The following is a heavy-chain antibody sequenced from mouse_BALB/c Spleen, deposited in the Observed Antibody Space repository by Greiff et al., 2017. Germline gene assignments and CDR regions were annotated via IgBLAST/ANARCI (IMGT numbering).Heavy chain of an antibody. V-gene: IGHV5-12-1*01. CDR2: ISSGGGST. CDR3: ARPSTGTDAMDY. CDR1: GFAFSSYD. D-gene: IGHD4-1*01. Sequence: DVHLVESGGDLVKPGGSLKLSCAASGFAFSSYDMSWVRQTPEKRLEWVAYISSGGGSTYYPDTVKGRFTISRDNAKNTLYLQMSSLKSEDTAMYYCARPSTGTDAMDYWGQGTSVTVSS. J-gene: IGHJ4*01.